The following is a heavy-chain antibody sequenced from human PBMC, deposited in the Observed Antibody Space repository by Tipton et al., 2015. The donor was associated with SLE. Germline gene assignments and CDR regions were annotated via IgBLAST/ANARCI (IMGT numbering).Heavy chain of an antibody. CDR3: ARDEYRYDTTGYHLLGHFDF. D-gene: IGHD3-22*01. J-gene: IGHJ4*02. V-gene: IGHV4-39*07. Sequence: TLSLTCTVSGGSISSSSNYWGWIRQPPGKGLEWIGSIYYSGSTYYNPSLKSRVTISVDTSKNQFSLRLNSVTAADTAVYYCARDEYRYDTTGYHLLGHFDFWGQGTLVTVSS. CDR1: GGSISSSSNY. CDR2: IYYSGST.